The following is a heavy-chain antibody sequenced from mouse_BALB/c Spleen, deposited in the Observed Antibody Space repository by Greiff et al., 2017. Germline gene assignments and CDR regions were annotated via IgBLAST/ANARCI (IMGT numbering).Heavy chain of an antibody. V-gene: IGHV3-2*02. D-gene: IGHD2-4*01. CDR3: ARGIYYDYDEGENFDY. CDR2: ISYSGST. J-gene: IGHJ2*01. Sequence: EVQLQESGPGLVKPSQSLSLTCTVTGYSITSDYAWNWIRQFPGNKLEWMGYISYSGSTSYNPSLKSRISITRDTSKNQFFLQLNSVTTEDTATYYCARGIYYDYDEGENFDYWGQGTTLTVSS. CDR1: GYSITSDYA.